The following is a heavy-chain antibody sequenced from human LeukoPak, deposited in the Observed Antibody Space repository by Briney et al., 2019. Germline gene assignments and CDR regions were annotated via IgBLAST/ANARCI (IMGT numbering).Heavy chain of an antibody. D-gene: IGHD5-24*01. J-gene: IGHJ4*02. CDR1: GFTFSSYG. CDR2: IWYDGSNK. V-gene: IGHV3-33*01. CDR3: ARDPRDGYNAPFDY. Sequence: PGGSLRLSCAASGFTFSSYGMHWVRQAPGKGLGWVAVIWYDGSNKYYADSVKGRFTISRDNSKNTLYLQMTSLRAEGTAVYYCARDPRDGYNAPFDYWGQGTLVTVSS.